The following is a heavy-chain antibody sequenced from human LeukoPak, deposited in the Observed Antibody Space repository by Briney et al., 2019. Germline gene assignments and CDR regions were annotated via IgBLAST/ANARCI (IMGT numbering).Heavy chain of an antibody. D-gene: IGHD3-16*02. V-gene: IGHV1-18*01. Sequence: GVSVKVSCKASRYVFTTFVITWVRQAPGQGLEWMGWMNANSNKTHYAQKFHDRVTMTTDTSTNTAFMELRGLKSDDTAMYYCSRDSTFGAVVAFNYWGQGTLVTVSS. CDR1: RYVFTTFV. CDR2: MNANSNKT. J-gene: IGHJ4*02. CDR3: SRDSTFGAVVAFNY.